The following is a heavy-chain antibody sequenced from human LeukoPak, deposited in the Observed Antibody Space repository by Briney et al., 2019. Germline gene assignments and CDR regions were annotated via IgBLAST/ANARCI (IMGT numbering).Heavy chain of an antibody. V-gene: IGHV3-21*04. CDR2: ISSSSSYI. CDR3: AKAGGSSRAFDP. D-gene: IGHD6-13*01. J-gene: IGHJ5*02. CDR1: GFTFSSYS. Sequence: GGSLRLSCAASGFTFSSYSMNWVRQAPGKGLEWVSSISSSSSYIYYADSVKGRFTISRDNAKNSLYLQMNSLRAEDTAVYYCAKAGGSSRAFDPWGQGTLVTVSS.